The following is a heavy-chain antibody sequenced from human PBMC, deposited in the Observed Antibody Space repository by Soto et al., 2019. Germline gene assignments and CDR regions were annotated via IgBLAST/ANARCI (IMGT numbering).Heavy chain of an antibody. J-gene: IGHJ4*02. CDR3: AKDNGSSSCWFEFDY. D-gene: IGHD6-13*01. Sequence: EVQLLESGGGLVQPGGSLRLSCAASGFTFSSYAMSWVRQAPGKGLEWVSAISGSGGSTYYADSVKGRFTISRDNSKNTLYLQMNSLSAADTAVYSCAKDNGSSSCWFEFDYWGQGTLVTVSS. CDR1: GFTFSSYA. CDR2: ISGSGGST. V-gene: IGHV3-23*01.